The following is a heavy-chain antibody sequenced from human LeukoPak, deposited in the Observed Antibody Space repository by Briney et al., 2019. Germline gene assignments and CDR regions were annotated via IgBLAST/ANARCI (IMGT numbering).Heavy chain of an antibody. Sequence: ETLSLTCTVSGGSISSSSYYWGWVRQAPGKGLEWVSSISSSSSYIYYADSVKGRFTISRDNAKNSLYLQMNSLRAEDTAVYYCARENSARARPFDYWGQGTLVTVSS. CDR1: GGSISSSSYY. CDR3: ARENSARARPFDY. D-gene: IGHD1-26*01. J-gene: IGHJ4*02. V-gene: IGHV3-21*01. CDR2: ISSSSSYI.